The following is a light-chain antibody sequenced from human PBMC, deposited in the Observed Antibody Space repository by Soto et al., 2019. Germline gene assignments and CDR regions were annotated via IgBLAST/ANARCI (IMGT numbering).Light chain of an antibody. J-gene: IGKJ3*01. CDR3: QHRHSFPIP. CDR2: GAS. Sequence: IQLTQYPSSLSAYVGDIVTISCRSSHGIANFLAWYQQKPGKAPKLLIYGASTLQRGVPSRFSGSGSWTDFTLTIISLKPEDFATYDSQHRHSFPIPFGPGTTVDI. CDR1: HGIANF. V-gene: IGKV1-9*01.